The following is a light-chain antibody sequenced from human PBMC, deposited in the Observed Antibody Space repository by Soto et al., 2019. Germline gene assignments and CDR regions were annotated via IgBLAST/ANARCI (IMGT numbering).Light chain of an antibody. CDR1: QSVSNF. V-gene: IGKV3-11*01. CDR3: QQRSTWPLT. Sequence: EIVLTQSPATLALSPGERASLACRASQSVSNFLAWYQQKPGQAPSLLIFDASNRATGIPARFSGSGSGTDFNLTISSLEPEDFAVYYCQQRSTWPLTCGGGTKVEIK. CDR2: DAS. J-gene: IGKJ4*01.